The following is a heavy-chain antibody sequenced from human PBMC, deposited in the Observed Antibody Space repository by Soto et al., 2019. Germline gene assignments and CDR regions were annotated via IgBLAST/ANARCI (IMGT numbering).Heavy chain of an antibody. CDR3: ARVPQQGWFDP. V-gene: IGHV4-30-4*01. CDR1: GGXISSGDYY. J-gene: IGHJ5*02. CDR2: IYYSGST. Sequence: PSETLSLTCTVSGGXISSGDYYWSWIRQPPGKGLEWIGYIYYSGSTYYNPSLKSRVTISVDTSKNQFSLKLSSVTAADTAVYYCARVPQQGWFDPWGQGTLVTVSS.